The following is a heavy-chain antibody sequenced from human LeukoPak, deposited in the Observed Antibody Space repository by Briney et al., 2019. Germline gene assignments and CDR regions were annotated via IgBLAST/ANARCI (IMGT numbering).Heavy chain of an antibody. CDR1: GFTFSSYS. CDR3: ARSNVLMVYAKGGYYFDY. D-gene: IGHD2-8*01. CDR2: ISYDGSNK. V-gene: IGHV3-30*04. J-gene: IGHJ4*02. Sequence: GGSLRLSCAASGFTFSSYSMRWVRQAPGKGLEWVAVISYDGSNKYYADSVKCRFTISRDNSKNTLYLQMNSLRAEDTAVYYCARSNVLMVYAKGGYYFDYWGQGTLVTVSS.